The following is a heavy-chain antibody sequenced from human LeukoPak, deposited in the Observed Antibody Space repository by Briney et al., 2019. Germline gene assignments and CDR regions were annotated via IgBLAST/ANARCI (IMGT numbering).Heavy chain of an antibody. CDR1: GGTFSSYA. Sequence: ASVKVSCKASGGTFSSYAISWVRQAPGQGLEWMGRIIPILGIANYAQKFQGRVTITADKSTSTAYMELSSLRSEDTAVYYCAREETLRYDAFDIWGQGTMVTVSS. J-gene: IGHJ3*02. V-gene: IGHV1-69*04. D-gene: IGHD4-17*01. CDR3: AREETLRYDAFDI. CDR2: IIPILGIA.